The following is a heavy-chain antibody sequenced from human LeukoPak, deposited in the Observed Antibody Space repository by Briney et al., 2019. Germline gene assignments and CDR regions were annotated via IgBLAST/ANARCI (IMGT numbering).Heavy chain of an antibody. CDR2: TYTSGST. CDR3: ARDVGDGYNYFFDY. V-gene: IGHV4-4*07. Sequence: PSETLSLTCTVAAGSISSYYWSWIRQPAGRGLEWIGRTYTSGSTNYNPSLKGRVTMSVDPSKNQCSLKLSSVTAADTAVYYCARDVGDGYNYFFDYWGQGTLVTVSS. J-gene: IGHJ4*02. D-gene: IGHD5-24*01. CDR1: AGSISSYY.